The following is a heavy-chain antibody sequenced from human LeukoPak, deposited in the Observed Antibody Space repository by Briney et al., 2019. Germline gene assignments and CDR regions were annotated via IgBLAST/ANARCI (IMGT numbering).Heavy chain of an antibody. Sequence: SETLSLTCTISGGSISSYYWSWIRQPPGKGLEHIGYIDYSGSTDYNPSLKSRVTMSVDMSKNQFSLKLSAVTAADTAVYYCARLPTLWGQGTLVTASS. J-gene: IGHJ4*02. CDR2: IDYSGST. CDR1: GGSISSYY. D-gene: IGHD4-17*01. CDR3: ARLPTL. V-gene: IGHV4-59*08.